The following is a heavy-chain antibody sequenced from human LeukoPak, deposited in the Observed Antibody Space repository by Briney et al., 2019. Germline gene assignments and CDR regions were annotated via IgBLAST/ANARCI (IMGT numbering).Heavy chain of an antibody. CDR1: GGSISSYY. Sequence: SETLSLTCTVSGGSISSYYWSWIRQPAGKGLEWIGRIYTSGSTNYNPSLKSRVTISVDTSKNQFSLKLSSVTAADTAVYYCARLPYSSSPFDYWGQGTLVTVSS. J-gene: IGHJ4*02. D-gene: IGHD6-13*01. V-gene: IGHV4-4*07. CDR2: IYTSGST. CDR3: ARLPYSSSPFDY.